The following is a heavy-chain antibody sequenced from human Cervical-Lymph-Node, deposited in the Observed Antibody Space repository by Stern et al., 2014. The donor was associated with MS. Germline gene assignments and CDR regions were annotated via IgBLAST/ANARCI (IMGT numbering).Heavy chain of an antibody. Sequence: QVQLMQSGAEVKKPGASVKVSCKASGYTFTGYYMHWVRQAPGPGLEWMGRIHPNSGGTNYAQKFQGRVTMTRDTSISTAYMELSRLRSDDTAVYYCARDVPSGTYLLYYYYYGMDVWGQGTTVTVSS. V-gene: IGHV1-2*06. J-gene: IGHJ6*02. CDR3: ARDVPSGTYLLYYYYYGMDV. D-gene: IGHD6-19*01. CDR2: IHPNSGGT. CDR1: GYTFTGYY.